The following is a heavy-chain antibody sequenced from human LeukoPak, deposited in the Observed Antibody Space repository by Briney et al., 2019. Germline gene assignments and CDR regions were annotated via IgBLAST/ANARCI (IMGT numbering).Heavy chain of an antibody. CDR3: AKDRELDNVLTGYYDY. V-gene: IGHV3-23*01. CDR2: ISGSGGST. J-gene: IGHJ4*02. D-gene: IGHD3-9*01. CDR1: GFTFSTYA. Sequence: GGSLRLSCAASGFTFSTYAMSWVRQAPGKGLEWVSGISGSGGSTFYADSVKGRFTISRDNSKKTLYLQMSSLRAEDTALYYCAKDRELDNVLTGYYDYWGQGIPVTVSS.